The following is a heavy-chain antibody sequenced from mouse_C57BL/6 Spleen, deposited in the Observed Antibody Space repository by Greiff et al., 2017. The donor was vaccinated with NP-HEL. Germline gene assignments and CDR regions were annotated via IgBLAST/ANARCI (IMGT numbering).Heavy chain of an antibody. D-gene: IGHD2-3*01. Sequence: QVQLQQPGAELVKPGASVMLSCKASGYTFTSYWMHWVKQRPGQGLEWIGMIHPNSGSTNYNEKFKSKATLTVDKSSSTAYMQLSSLTSEDSAVYYCARDYDGYFTSLYYFDYWGQGTTLTVSS. CDR1: GYTFTSYW. CDR2: IHPNSGST. V-gene: IGHV1-64*01. J-gene: IGHJ2*01. CDR3: ARDYDGYFTSLYYFDY.